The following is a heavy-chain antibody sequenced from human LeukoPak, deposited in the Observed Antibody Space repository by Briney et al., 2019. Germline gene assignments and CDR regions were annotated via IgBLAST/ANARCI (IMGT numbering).Heavy chain of an antibody. Sequence: PGGSLTLPCTASGFTFSDHWVDWVRRAPGKGVERVRRSKNKVNSYNTEIDYSVKGKFTITRDDSKDSLYLQMNSLKTEDTAFYYCVAMLRAVDYWGQGTLVTVSS. J-gene: IGHJ4*02. D-gene: IGHD3-10*01. CDR3: VAMLRAVDY. V-gene: IGHV3-72*01. CDR2: SKNKVNSYNT. CDR1: GFTFSDHW.